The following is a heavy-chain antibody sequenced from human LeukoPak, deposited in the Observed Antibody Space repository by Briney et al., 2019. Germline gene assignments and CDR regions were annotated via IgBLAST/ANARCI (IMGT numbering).Heavy chain of an antibody. CDR2: TYYRSKWYN. CDR3: ARAYGDTYYYYYYYMDV. J-gene: IGHJ6*03. D-gene: IGHD4-17*01. V-gene: IGHV6-1*01. CDR1: GVSVSSNSAA. Sequence: SQTLSLTCVISGVSVSSNSAAWNWIRQSPSRGLEWLGRTYYRSKWYNDYALSVRSRITINPDTSKNQFSLKLSSVTAADTAVYYCARAYGDTYYYYYYYMDVWGKGTTVTVSS.